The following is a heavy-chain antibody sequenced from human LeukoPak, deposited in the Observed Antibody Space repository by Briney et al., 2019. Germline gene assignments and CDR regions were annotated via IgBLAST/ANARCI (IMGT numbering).Heavy chain of an antibody. CDR1: GASISSSNW. Sequence: PSGTLSLTCAVSGASISSSNWWSWVRQPPGKGLEWIGEIYHSGSTNYNPSLKSRVTISVDKSKNQFSLKLSSVTAADTAVYYGVRENYSDYHTYYYYYGMDVWGQGTTVTVSS. D-gene: IGHD4-11*01. V-gene: IGHV4-4*02. J-gene: IGHJ6*02. CDR2: IYHSGST. CDR3: VRENYSDYHTYYYYYGMDV.